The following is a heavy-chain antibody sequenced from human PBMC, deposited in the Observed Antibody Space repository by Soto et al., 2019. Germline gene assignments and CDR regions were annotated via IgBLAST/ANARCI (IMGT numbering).Heavy chain of an antibody. J-gene: IGHJ4*02. V-gene: IGHV3-7*01. D-gene: IGHD5-18*01. CDR3: ASLDTAMIKTAGY. Sequence: GGSLRLSCVASGLTFSSLVSWVRQAPGKGLGWVAMTTQDGSGKHYVDSVKGRFTISRDSAKNSMYLQMNSLTVEDTAMYYCASLDTAMIKTAGYWGQGTQVTVSS. CDR2: TTQDGSGK. CDR1: GLTFSSL.